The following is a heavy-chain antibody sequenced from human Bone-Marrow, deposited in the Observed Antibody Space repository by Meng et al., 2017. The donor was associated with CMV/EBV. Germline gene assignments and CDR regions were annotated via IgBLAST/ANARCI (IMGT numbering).Heavy chain of an antibody. J-gene: IGHJ4*02. V-gene: IGHV3-30-3*01. CDR1: GFTLSSYA. Sequence: GGSLRLSCAASGFTLSSYAMHWVRQAPGKGLEWVAVISYDGSNKYYADSVKGRFTISRDNSKNTLYLQMNSLRAQDTAVYYCARAWERAYWGQGTLVTGSS. CDR2: ISYDGSNK. CDR3: ARAWERAY. D-gene: IGHD1-26*01.